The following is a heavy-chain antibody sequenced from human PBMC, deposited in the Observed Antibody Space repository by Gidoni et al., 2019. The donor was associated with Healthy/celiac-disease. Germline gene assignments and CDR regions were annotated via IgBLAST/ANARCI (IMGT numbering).Heavy chain of an antibody. J-gene: IGHJ2*01. CDR3: ARDHGYYWYFDL. D-gene: IGHD6-25*01. Sequence: QVQLQESGPGLVKPSETLSLTCTVSGGSISSYYWSWIRQPPGKGLEWIGYIYYRGSTNYNPSLKSRVTISVDTSKNQFSLKLSSVTAADTAVYYCARDHGYYWYFDLWGRGTLVTVSS. V-gene: IGHV4-59*01. CDR2: IYYRGST. CDR1: GGSISSYY.